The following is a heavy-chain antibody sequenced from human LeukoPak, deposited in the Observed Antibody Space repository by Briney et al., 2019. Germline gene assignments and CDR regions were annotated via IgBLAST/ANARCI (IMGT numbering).Heavy chain of an antibody. Sequence: PGGSLRLSCAASGFTFSSYWMHCVRQAPGKGLVWVSRINNDGSYTNYADSVKGRFTISRDNAKNALYLQMNSLRGEDTAVYYCARETSGHDYWGQGTLVTVSS. V-gene: IGHV3-74*01. D-gene: IGHD6-19*01. CDR2: INNDGSYT. J-gene: IGHJ4*02. CDR3: ARETSGHDY. CDR1: GFTFSSYW.